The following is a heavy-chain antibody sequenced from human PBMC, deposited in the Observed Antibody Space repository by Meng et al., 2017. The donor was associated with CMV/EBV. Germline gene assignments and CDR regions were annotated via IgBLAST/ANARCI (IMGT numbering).Heavy chain of an antibody. V-gene: IGHV3-15*01. CDR3: TTRYIVVVPAASITSLAFDI. CDR2: IKSKTDGGTT. CDR1: G. D-gene: IGHD2-2*01. Sequence: GMSWVRQAPGKGLEWVGRIKSKTDGGTTDYAAPVKGRFTISRDDSTNTLYLQMNSLKTEDTAVYYCTTRYIVVVPAASITSLAFDIWGQGTMVTVSS. J-gene: IGHJ3*02.